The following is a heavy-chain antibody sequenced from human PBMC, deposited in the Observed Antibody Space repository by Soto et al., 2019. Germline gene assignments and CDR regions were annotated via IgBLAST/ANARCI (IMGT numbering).Heavy chain of an antibody. CDR2: ISYDGSNK. CDR1: GFTFSSYG. D-gene: IGHD6-13*01. CDR3: AKVQYSSSWYPPYYYYYYGMDV. V-gene: IGHV3-30*18. J-gene: IGHJ6*02. Sequence: PGGSLRLSCAASGFTFSSYGMHWVRQAPGKGLEWVAVISYDGSNKCYADSVKGRFTISRDNSKNTLYLQMNSLRAEDTAVYYCAKVQYSSSWYPPYYYYYYGMDVWGQGTTVTVSS.